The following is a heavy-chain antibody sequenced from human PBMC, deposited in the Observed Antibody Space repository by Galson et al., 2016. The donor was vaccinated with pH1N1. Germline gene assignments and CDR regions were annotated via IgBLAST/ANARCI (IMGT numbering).Heavy chain of an antibody. Sequence: SVKVSCKASGVTFSYYGYSWVRQAPGQGLEWMGRIIPMFRTTNYAQKFQGRVTITADESTRTAYMELSSLRSEDTAVYYCARDEYIPKWFDYWGQGTLITVSS. CDR2: IIPMFRTT. V-gene: IGHV1-69*13. CDR3: ARDEYIPKWFDY. D-gene: IGHD6-6*01. J-gene: IGHJ5*01. CDR1: GVTFSYYG.